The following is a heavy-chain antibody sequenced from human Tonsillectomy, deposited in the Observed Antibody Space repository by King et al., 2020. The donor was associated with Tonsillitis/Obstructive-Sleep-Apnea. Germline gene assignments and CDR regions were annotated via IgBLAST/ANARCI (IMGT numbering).Heavy chain of an antibody. J-gene: IGHJ6*02. CDR3: ARLHSPAVAGQRPLDYYYPYGMDV. CDR1: GGSIINYY. Sequence: VQLQESGPGLVKPSETLSLTCTVSGGSIINYYWTWIRQPPGKGLEWIGYIYYGGSTKYNPSLKSRVTISTDTSKNQFSLRLSSLTAADAAVYYCARLHSPAVAGQRPLDYYYPYGMDVWGQGTTVTVSS. V-gene: IGHV4-59*12. D-gene: IGHD6-19*01. CDR2: IYYGGST.